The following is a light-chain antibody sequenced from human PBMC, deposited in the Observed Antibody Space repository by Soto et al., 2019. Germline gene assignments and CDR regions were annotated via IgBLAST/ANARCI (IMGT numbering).Light chain of an antibody. V-gene: IGKV1-5*01. J-gene: IGKJ4*01. Sequence: TESPSTISASFDDRVTITCRASQSIRNWLAWYQQKPGKAPKVLIYDASSLESGVPSRFSGSVSGTEFTLTISILQPDDFGTYYCQQYNSYSPVTFGGGTKVDIK. CDR3: QQYNSYSPVT. CDR2: DAS. CDR1: QSIRNW.